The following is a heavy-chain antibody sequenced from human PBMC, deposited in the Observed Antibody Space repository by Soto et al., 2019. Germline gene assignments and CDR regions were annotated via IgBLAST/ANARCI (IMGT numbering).Heavy chain of an antibody. D-gene: IGHD2-2*03. J-gene: IGHJ5*02. V-gene: IGHV3-48*02. Sequence: GGSLRLSCAASGFTLSSYSVNWVRQAPGKGLEWVSYISSSSSTIYYADSVKGRFTISRDNAKNSLYLQMNSLRDEDTAVYYRAREGPMDIVLVPAARDAWFDPWGQGTLVTVSS. CDR2: ISSSSSTI. CDR1: GFTLSSYS. CDR3: AREGPMDIVLVPAARDAWFDP.